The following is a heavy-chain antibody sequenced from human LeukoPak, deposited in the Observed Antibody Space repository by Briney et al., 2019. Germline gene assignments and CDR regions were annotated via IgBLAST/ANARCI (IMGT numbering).Heavy chain of an antibody. CDR3: ARIPLGYSGAYYFDY. D-gene: IGHD5-12*01. V-gene: IGHV4-4*09. J-gene: IGHJ4*02. CDR1: RGSISGSIRSYY. CDR2: ISSSGSV. Sequence: SETLSLTCTVSRGSISGSIRSYYWSWLRQPPGKGLEWIGYISSSGSVNDNPSLRSRVTISVDTSKNQFSLNLSSVSAADTAVYYCARIPLGYSGAYYFDYWGQGTLVTVSP.